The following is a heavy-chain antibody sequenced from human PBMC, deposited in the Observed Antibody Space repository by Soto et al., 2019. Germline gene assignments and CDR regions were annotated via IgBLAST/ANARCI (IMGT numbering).Heavy chain of an antibody. V-gene: IGHV3-7*03. Sequence: GGSLRLSCAASGFTFSSYWMSWVRQAPGKGLEWVASIKQDGSEKYYVDSVKGRFTISRDNAKNSLYLQMNSLRAEDTAVYYCARDRKQQLDHDAFDIWGQGTMVTVSS. CDR2: IKQDGSEK. CDR3: ARDRKQQLDHDAFDI. CDR1: GFTFSSYW. J-gene: IGHJ3*02. D-gene: IGHD6-13*01.